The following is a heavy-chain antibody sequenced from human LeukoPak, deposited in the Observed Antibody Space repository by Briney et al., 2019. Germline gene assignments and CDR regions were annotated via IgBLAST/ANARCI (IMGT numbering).Heavy chain of an antibody. D-gene: IGHD1-26*01. V-gene: IGHV3-15*01. J-gene: IGHJ4*02. Sequence: GGPLRLSCAASGFTFSNAWMSWVRQAPGKGPEWVCRIKKKTDGGTTDYAAPVNGRFTISRDDSKNTQYLQMNSLKTEDTAVYYCTTDRHSGSYLAPDYWGQGTLVTVSS. CDR2: IKKKTDGGTT. CDR1: GFTFSNAW. CDR3: TTDRHSGSYLAPDY.